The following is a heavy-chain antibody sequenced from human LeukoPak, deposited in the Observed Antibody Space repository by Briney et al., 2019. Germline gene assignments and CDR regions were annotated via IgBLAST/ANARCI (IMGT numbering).Heavy chain of an antibody. J-gene: IGHJ5*02. V-gene: IGHV3-20*04. CDR2: INWNGGST. CDR3: AREAYCGGDCPPSGNWFDP. Sequence: PGGSLRLSCAASGFTFDDYGMSWVRQAPGKNLEWVSGINWNGGSTGYADSVKGRFTISRDNAKNSLYLQMNSPRAEDTAVYYCAREAYCGGDCPPSGNWFDPWGQGTLVTVSS. CDR1: GFTFDDYG. D-gene: IGHD2-21*02.